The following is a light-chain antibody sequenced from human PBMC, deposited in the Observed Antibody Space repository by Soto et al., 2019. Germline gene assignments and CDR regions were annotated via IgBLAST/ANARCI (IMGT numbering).Light chain of an antibody. Sequence: IALPQSPAPLSLSPGARATLSCRASQGGSSDLAWYQQKPGQAPRLLIYGASTRATGIPARFSGGGSGTDFTLTISRLEPEDFAVYYCQQFSSYPLTFGGGTKVDIK. CDR1: QGGSSD. J-gene: IGKJ4*01. CDR2: GAS. V-gene: IGKV3D-11*03. CDR3: QQFSSYPLT.